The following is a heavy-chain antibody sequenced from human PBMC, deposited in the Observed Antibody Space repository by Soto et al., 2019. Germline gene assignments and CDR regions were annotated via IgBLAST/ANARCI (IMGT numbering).Heavy chain of an antibody. CDR1: GFTFRSYS. D-gene: IGHD6-19*01. CDR3: ARDWSSSDWFPHIDY. V-gene: IGHV3-21*06. CDR2: ISGSSSFI. Sequence: GWSLRLSCAASGFTFRSYSINWVRQAPGKGLEWVSSISGSSSFIYYADSVKGRFSISRDNAKNSLYLQMNSLRAEDTAVYYCARDWSSSDWFPHIDYWGQGTLVTVSS. J-gene: IGHJ4*02.